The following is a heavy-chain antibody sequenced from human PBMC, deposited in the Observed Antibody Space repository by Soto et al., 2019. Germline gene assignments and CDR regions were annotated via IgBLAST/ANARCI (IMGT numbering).Heavy chain of an antibody. CDR2: IYHSGST. CDR1: GGSVSSGNDY. V-gene: IGHV4-61*01. J-gene: IGHJ4*02. CDR3: ARGGYYDNSPTGQFDF. D-gene: IGHD3-22*01. Sequence: SETLSLTCTVSGGSVSSGNDYWSWIRQPPGKGLEWIGYIYHSGSTNYNPSLKSRLTISGDTSKNQVSLKLTSVTAADTAVYYCARGGYYDNSPTGQFDFWGQGIMVTVSS.